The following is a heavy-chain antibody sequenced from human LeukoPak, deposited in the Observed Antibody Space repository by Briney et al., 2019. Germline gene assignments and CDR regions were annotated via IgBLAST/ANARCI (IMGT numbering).Heavy chain of an antibody. CDR2: IRSKANSYAT. CDR1: GFTFSGSA. Sequence: PGGSLRLSCAASGFTFSGSAMHWVRQASGKGLEWGGRIRSKANSYATAYAASVKGRFTISRDDSKNTAYLQMNSLKTEDTAVYYCTIVIYGYSSSWYVGGFDPWGQGTLVTVSS. D-gene: IGHD6-13*01. CDR3: TIVIYGYSSSWYVGGFDP. J-gene: IGHJ5*02. V-gene: IGHV3-73*01.